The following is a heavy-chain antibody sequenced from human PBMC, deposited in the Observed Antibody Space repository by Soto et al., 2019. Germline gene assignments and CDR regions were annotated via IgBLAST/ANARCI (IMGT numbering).Heavy chain of an antibody. J-gene: IGHJ6*02. CDR2: IYHSGST. Sequence: QLQLQESGSGLVTPSQTLSLTCAVSGGSIRSGGYSWSWIRQPPGKGLEWIGHIYHSGSTYYNPSLSSRVTISVHSSKNQFSLKFTSVTAADTAIYYCARGPRGYTDYDYYFYGMDVWGQGTTVTVSS. CDR1: GGSIRSGGYS. CDR3: ARGPRGYTDYDYYFYGMDV. V-gene: IGHV4-30-2*01. D-gene: IGHD5-12*01.